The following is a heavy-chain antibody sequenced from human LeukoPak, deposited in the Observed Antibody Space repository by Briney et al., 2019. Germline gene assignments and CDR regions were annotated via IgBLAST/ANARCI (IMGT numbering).Heavy chain of an antibody. J-gene: IGHJ4*02. D-gene: IGHD3-10*02. V-gene: IGHV3-23*01. CDR2: ISGSGGST. CDR3: AKDRVPGGVPLVRGVEWDY. Sequence: GGSLRLSCAASGFTFSSYAMSWVRQAPGKGLEWVSAISGSGGSTYYADSVKGRFTISRDNSKNTLYLQMNSLRAEDTAVYYCAKDRVPGGVPLVRGVEWDYWGQGTLVTVSS. CDR1: GFTFSSYA.